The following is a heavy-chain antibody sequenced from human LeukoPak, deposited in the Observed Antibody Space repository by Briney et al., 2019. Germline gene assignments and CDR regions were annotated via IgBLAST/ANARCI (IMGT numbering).Heavy chain of an antibody. Sequence: PGGSQRLSCAASGFTVNSNYLSWVRRAPGKGPEWVSVIYSGGSTYYADSVKGRFTISRDNSKNALYLQMNSLRAGDTAVYHCARGRRGNSWYFAFDIWGQGTMVTVSS. D-gene: IGHD6-13*01. CDR2: IYSGGST. CDR1: GFTVNSNY. CDR3: ARGRRGNSWYFAFDI. V-gene: IGHV3-66*02. J-gene: IGHJ3*02.